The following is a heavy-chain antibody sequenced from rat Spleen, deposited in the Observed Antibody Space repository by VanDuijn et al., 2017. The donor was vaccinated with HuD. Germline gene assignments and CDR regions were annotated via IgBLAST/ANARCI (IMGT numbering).Heavy chain of an antibody. Sequence: EVQLVESGGGLVQPGGSLKLSCAVSGFTFSDYNMAWVRQAPKEGLEWVATISYDGGSTYYRDSVKGRFTISRDNAKSTLYLQMDSLRSEDTATYYCASSITTVVDYWGQGVMVTVSS. D-gene: IGHD1-1*01. V-gene: IGHV5-7*01. J-gene: IGHJ2*01. CDR3: ASSITTVVDY. CDR1: GFTFSDYN. CDR2: ISYDGGST.